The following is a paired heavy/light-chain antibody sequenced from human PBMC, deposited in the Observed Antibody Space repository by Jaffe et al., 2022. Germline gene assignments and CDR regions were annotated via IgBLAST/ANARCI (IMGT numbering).Heavy chain of an antibody. CDR1: GGSISSYY. V-gene: IGHV4-59*01. Sequence: QVQLQESGPGLVKPSETLSLTCTVSGGSISSYYWSWIRQPPGKGLEWIGYIYYSGSTNYNPSLKSRVTISVDTSKNQFSLKLSSVTAADTAVYYCARSGVRSHIVVVPAAIGWFDPWGQGTLVTVSS. CDR2: IYYSGST. CDR3: ARSGVRSHIVVVPAAIGWFDP. J-gene: IGHJ5*02. D-gene: IGHD2-2*01.
Light chain of an antibody. CDR2: AAS. Sequence: AIRMTQSPSSLSASTGDRVTITCRASQGISSYLAWYQQKPGKAPKLLIYAASTLQSGVPSRFSGSGSGTDFTLTISCLQSEDFATYYCQQYYSYPPWTFGQGTKVEIK. CDR1: QGISSY. CDR3: QQYYSYPPWT. J-gene: IGKJ1*01. V-gene: IGKV1-8*01.